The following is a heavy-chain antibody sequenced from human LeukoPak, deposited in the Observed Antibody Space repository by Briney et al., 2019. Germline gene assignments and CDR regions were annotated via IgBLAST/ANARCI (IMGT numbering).Heavy chain of an antibody. CDR1: GFTFSSYA. CDR2: ISYDGSNK. V-gene: IGHV3-30*04. J-gene: IGHJ6*02. Sequence: GGSLRLSCAASGFTFSSYAMHWVRQAPGKGLEWVAVISYDGSNKYYADSVKGRFTISRDNSKNTLYLKMNSLRAEDTAVYYCARDVGGYSYVLGGYGMDVWGQGTAVTVSS. CDR3: ARDVGGYSYVLGGYGMDV. D-gene: IGHD5-18*01.